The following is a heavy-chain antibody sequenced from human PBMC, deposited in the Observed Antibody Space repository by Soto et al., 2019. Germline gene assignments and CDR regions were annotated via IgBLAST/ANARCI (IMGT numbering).Heavy chain of an antibody. Sequence: QVQLVQSGAEVKKPGASVKVSCKASGYTFTSYGISWVRQAPGQGLEWMGWISAYNGNTNYAQKLQGRATMTTDTSTITPYMGPRNLGSDDTSVYYSPTESAVTALDPWGQGTLLTVSS. V-gene: IGHV1-18*01. D-gene: IGHD6-19*01. J-gene: IGHJ5*02. CDR3: PTESAVTALDP. CDR2: ISAYNGNT. CDR1: GYTFTSYG.